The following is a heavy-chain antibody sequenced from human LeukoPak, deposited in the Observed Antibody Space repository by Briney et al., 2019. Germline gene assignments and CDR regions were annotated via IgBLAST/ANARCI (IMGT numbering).Heavy chain of an antibody. V-gene: IGHV4-31*11. D-gene: IGHD2-2*02. Sequence: SETLSLTCAVSGDSISSGSYYWSWVRQHPGKGLEWIGCVRYTGSTYYDPSPRSRISMSVDTSKHQFSLRLNSVTAADTAVYYCARDGPTRSLYLWGQGILVTVSS. CDR3: ARDGPTRSLYL. CDR2: VRYTGST. J-gene: IGHJ4*02. CDR1: GDSISSGSYY.